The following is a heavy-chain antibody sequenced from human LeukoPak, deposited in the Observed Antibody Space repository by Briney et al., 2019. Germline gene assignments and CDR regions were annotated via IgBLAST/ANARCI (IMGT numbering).Heavy chain of an antibody. V-gene: IGHV4-30-4*01. CDR1: GGSISSGDYY. J-gene: IGHJ3*02. CDR3: ARFYYDSSGYYQTSDAFDI. D-gene: IGHD3-22*01. CDR2: IYYSGST. Sequence: SETLSLTCTVSGGSISSGDYYWSWIRQPPGKGLEWIVYIYYSGSTYYNPSLKSRVTISVDTSKNQFSLKLSSVTAADTAVYYCARFYYDSSGYYQTSDAFDIWGQGTMVTVSS.